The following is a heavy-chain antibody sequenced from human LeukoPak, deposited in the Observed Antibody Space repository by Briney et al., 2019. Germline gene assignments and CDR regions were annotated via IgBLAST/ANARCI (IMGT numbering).Heavy chain of an antibody. D-gene: IGHD6-13*01. V-gene: IGHV4-34*01. J-gene: IGHJ4*02. CDR3: ARVSSPLAFEY. CDR1: GGSFSGYY. Sequence: SETLSLTCAVYGGSFSGYYWSWIRQPPGKGLEWIGEINHSGSTNYNPSLKSRVTISVDTSKNQFSLRLSSVTAADTAMYYCARVSSPLAFEYWGQGTLVTVSS. CDR2: INHSGST.